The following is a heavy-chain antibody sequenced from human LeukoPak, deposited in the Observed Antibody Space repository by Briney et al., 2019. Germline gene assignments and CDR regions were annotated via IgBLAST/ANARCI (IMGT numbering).Heavy chain of an antibody. J-gene: IGHJ4*02. CDR3: ARDPRSYGPDY. D-gene: IGHD5-18*01. CDR2: TYYMSKWYS. Sequence: SQTLSLTCAISGDSVSSNSAAWHWLRQSPSRGLEWLGRTYYMSKWYSDYALSVKSRITISPDTSKNQFSLHLNSVTPEDTAVYYCARDPRSYGPDYWGQGILVTVSS. CDR1: GDSVSSNSAA. V-gene: IGHV6-1*01.